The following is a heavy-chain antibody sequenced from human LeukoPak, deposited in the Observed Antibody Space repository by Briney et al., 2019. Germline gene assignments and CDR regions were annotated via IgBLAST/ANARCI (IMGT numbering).Heavy chain of an antibody. CDR3: ARQTRYYDSSGYPVLGIFNP. J-gene: IGHJ3*01. V-gene: IGHV4-59*01. Sequence: SETLSLTCSVSGDSIGDYYWSWIRQPPGRGLDWVGYISNSGSYYYSPSLKSRVTMSLDTSNNRISLRLSSVTAADTAVYYCARQTRYYDSSGYPVLGIFNPWGQGTTVTVSS. D-gene: IGHD3-22*01. CDR1: GDSIGDYY. CDR2: ISNSGSY.